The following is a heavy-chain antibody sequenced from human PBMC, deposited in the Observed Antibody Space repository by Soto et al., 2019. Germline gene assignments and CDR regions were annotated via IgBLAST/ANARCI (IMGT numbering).Heavy chain of an antibody. CDR2: TYYSGST. Sequence: SETLSLTCIVSGSSMSDYYWSRIRQSPGKGLEWIGCTYYSGSTNYNPSLKSRVTISVDTSKNQFSLKLSSVTAADTAVYYCASFVDIVATGFDYWGQGTLVTVSS. J-gene: IGHJ4*02. V-gene: IGHV4-59*08. D-gene: IGHD5-12*01. CDR1: GSSMSDYY. CDR3: ASFVDIVATGFDY.